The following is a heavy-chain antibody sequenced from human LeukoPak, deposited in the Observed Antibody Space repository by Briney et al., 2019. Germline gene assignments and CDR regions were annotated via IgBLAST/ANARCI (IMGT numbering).Heavy chain of an antibody. CDR3: VKDLLQVTMKKLDH. J-gene: IGHJ4*02. CDR1: EFTFSSYS. D-gene: IGHD4-11*01. V-gene: IGHV3-48*01. Sequence: PGGSLRLSCAASEFTFSSYSMNWVRQAPGKGLEWVSYITNSGNSKSYADSVKGRFTISGDNSKNTLYLQTSSLRPEDTAVYYCVKDLLQVTMKKLDHWGQGTLVTVSS. CDR2: ITNSGNSK.